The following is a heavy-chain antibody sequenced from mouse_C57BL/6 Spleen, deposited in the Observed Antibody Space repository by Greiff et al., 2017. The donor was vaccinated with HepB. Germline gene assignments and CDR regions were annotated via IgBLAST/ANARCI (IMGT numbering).Heavy chain of an antibody. J-gene: IGHJ3*01. V-gene: IGHV5-16*01. CDR1: GFTFSDYY. D-gene: IGHD2-4*01. Sequence: EVKLMESEGGLVQPGSSMKLSCTASGFTFSDYYMAWVRQVPEKGLEWVANINYDGSSTYYLDSLKSRFIISRDNAKNILYLQMSSLKSEDTATYYCAREGYDYGGAWFAYWGQGTLVTVSA. CDR2: INYDGSST. CDR3: AREGYDYGGAWFAY.